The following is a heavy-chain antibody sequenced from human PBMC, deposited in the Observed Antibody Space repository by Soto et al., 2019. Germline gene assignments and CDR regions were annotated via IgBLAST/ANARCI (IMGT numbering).Heavy chain of an antibody. CDR3: ARDDGSQYPTLSFDI. D-gene: IGHD2-2*02. Sequence: QVQLVESGGGVVQPGRSLRLSCAASGFTFSSYGMHWVRQAPGKGLEWVAVIWYDGSNKYYADSVKGRFTISRDNSKNTLYLQMNSLRAEDTAVYYCARDDGSQYPTLSFDIWGQGTMVTVSS. V-gene: IGHV3-33*01. CDR2: IWYDGSNK. J-gene: IGHJ3*02. CDR1: GFTFSSYG.